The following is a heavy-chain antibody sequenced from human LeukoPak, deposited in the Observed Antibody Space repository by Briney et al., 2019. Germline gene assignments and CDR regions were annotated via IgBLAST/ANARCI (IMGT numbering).Heavy chain of an antibody. CDR2: INPNSGGT. Sequence: ASVKVSCKASGYTFTGYYMHWVRQAPGQGLEWMGWINPNSGGTDYAQKFQGRVTMTRDTSISTAYMELSRPRSDDTAVYYCARERYDILTGYGRAKPMDVWGQGTTVTVSS. D-gene: IGHD3-9*01. CDR1: GYTFTGYY. J-gene: IGHJ6*02. V-gene: IGHV1-2*02. CDR3: ARERYDILTGYGRAKPMDV.